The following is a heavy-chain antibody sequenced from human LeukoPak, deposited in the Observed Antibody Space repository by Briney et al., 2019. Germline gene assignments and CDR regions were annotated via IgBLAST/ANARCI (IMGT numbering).Heavy chain of an antibody. D-gene: IGHD3-3*01. CDR1: GFSFSNHW. J-gene: IGHJ3*02. CDR3: ARDAFSRISIFGVVSDAFDI. CDR2: IKQDGSEK. V-gene: IGHV3-7*01. Sequence: GGSLRLSCAASGFSFSNHWMTWVRQAPGKGLEWVAYIKQDGSEKYYVGSVKGRFTISRDNAKNSLYLHMNSLRAEDTAVYYCARDAFSRISIFGVVSDAFDIWGQGTMVTVSS.